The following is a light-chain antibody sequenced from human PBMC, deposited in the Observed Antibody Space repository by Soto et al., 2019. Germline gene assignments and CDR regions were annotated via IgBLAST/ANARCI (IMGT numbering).Light chain of an antibody. J-gene: IGLJ1*01. CDR3: SSYAGSNSFV. Sequence: QSALTQPASLSGSPGQSITISCTGTSSDIGAYDYVSWFQQHPGKAPKLMISEVNNRPSGVSNRFSGSKSGNTAYLTISGLQVEDEAEYYCSSYAGSNSFVFGNGTKVTVL. CDR2: EVN. V-gene: IGLV2-14*01. CDR1: SSDIGAYDY.